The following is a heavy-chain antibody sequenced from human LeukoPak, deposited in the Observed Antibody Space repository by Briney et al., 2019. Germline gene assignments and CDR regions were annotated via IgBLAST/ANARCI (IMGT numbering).Heavy chain of an antibody. V-gene: IGHV4-34*01. D-gene: IGHD1-7*01. Sequence: SEALSLTCALYGGSFSGYYWSWIRQPPGKGLEWIGEINHSGSTNYNSSLKSRVTISVDTSKNQFSLKLSSVTAADTAVYYCASGGELKLELRICHYWGQGTLVTVSS. J-gene: IGHJ4*02. CDR3: ASGGELKLELRICHY. CDR2: INHSGST. CDR1: GGSFSGYY.